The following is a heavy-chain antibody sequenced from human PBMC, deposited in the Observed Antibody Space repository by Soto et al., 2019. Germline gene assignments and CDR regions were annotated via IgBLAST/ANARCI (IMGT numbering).Heavy chain of an antibody. CDR3: ARVSLVVPAAILGWFDP. CDR2: IYHSGST. J-gene: IGHJ5*02. D-gene: IGHD2-2*02. V-gene: IGHV4-38-2*01. CDR1: GYSISSGYY. Sequence: SETLSLTCAVSGYSISSGYYWGWIRQPPGKGLEWIGSIYHSGSTYYNPSLKSRVTISVDASKNQFSLKLSSVTAADTAVYYCARVSLVVPAAILGWFDPWGQGTLVTVSS.